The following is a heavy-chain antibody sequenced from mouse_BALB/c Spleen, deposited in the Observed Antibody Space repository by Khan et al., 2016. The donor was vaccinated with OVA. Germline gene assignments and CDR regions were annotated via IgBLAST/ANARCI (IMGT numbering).Heavy chain of an antibody. CDR1: GYTFTSYW. D-gene: IGHD2-1*01. Sequence: QVQLKESGAELVKPGASVKLSCKTSGYTFTSYWIQWVKQRPGQGLGWIGEIFPGTGTTYYHENFKGKATLTIDTSSTTAYMQLRSLTSEDSAVYFCARGYVGNYEFAYWGQGTLVTVSS. V-gene: IGHV1S132*01. CDR3: ARGYVGNYEFAY. CDR2: IFPGTGTT. J-gene: IGHJ3*01.